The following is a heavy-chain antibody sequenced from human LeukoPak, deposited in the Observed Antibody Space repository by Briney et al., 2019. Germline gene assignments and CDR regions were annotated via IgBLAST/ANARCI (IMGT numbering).Heavy chain of an antibody. J-gene: IGHJ5*02. D-gene: IGHD3-10*01. CDR3: ARVRTMVRGVIIPKTRYNWFDP. CDR1: GYTFTSYD. Sequence: ASVKVSCKASGYTFTSYDINWVRQATGQGLEWMGWMNPNSGNTGYAQKFQGRVTMTRNNSISTAYMELSSLRSEDTAVDYCARVRTMVRGVIIPKTRYNWFDPWGQGTLVTVSS. V-gene: IGHV1-8*01. CDR2: MNPNSGNT.